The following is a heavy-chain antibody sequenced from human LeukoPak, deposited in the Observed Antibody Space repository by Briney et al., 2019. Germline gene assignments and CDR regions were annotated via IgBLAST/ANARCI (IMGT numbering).Heavy chain of an antibody. Sequence: GGSLRLSCAASGFIFSNYGMHWVRQAPGKGLEWVAFIQYNGTNKDYADSVKGRFTISRDNAKNSLYLQMNSLRAEDTAVYYCARVHIAYCGGDCYYSYWGQGTLVTVSS. CDR1: GFIFSNYG. CDR3: ARVHIAYCGGDCYYSY. CDR2: IQYNGTNK. V-gene: IGHV3-30*02. J-gene: IGHJ4*02. D-gene: IGHD2-21*02.